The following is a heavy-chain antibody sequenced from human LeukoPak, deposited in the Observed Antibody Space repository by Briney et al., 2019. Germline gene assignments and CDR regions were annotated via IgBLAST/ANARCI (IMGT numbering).Heavy chain of an antibody. CDR2: ITHSGST. J-gene: IGHJ4*02. Sequence: SETLSLTCAVYGGSFSGYYWSWIRQPPGKGLEWIAEITHSGSTVYTPSLKSRVTISVDTSKNQFSLRLSSVTAADTAVYYCATSTPYSGTQASYFDYWGQGTLVTVSS. D-gene: IGHD1-26*01. CDR1: GGSFSGYY. CDR3: ATSTPYSGTQASYFDY. V-gene: IGHV4-34*01.